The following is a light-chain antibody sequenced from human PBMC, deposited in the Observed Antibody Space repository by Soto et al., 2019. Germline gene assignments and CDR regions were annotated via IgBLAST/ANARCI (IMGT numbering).Light chain of an antibody. Sequence: QSALTQPASVSGSPGQSITISCTGTSSDVGGYNYVSWYQQHPGKAPKIIIYEVTNRPSGVSNRFSGSKSGNTASLTISGLQAEDDADYYCCSFTSRFTFNYVFGTGTKLTVL. V-gene: IGLV2-14*01. CDR1: SSDVGGYNY. J-gene: IGLJ1*01. CDR3: CSFTSRFTFNYV. CDR2: EVT.